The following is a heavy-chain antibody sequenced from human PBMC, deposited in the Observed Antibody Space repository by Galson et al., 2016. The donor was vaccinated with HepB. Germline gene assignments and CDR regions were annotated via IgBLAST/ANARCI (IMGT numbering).Heavy chain of an antibody. CDR1: GFTFSTYT. J-gene: IGHJ3*02. V-gene: IGHV3-21*01. CDR2: IKNSNSDV. Sequence: SLRLSCAASGFTFSTYTLNWVRQAPGKGLEWVSSIKNSNSDVYYEDSVKGRFTISRDYAENSLYLQMDSLTAEDTAMYYCARARIAALGTGAFDMWGQGTMVTVSS. D-gene: IGHD6-13*01. CDR3: ARARIAALGTGAFDM.